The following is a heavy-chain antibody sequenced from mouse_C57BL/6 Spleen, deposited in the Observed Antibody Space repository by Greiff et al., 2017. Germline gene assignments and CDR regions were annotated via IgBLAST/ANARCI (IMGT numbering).Heavy chain of an antibody. Sequence: QVQLQQSGAELVRPGTSVKMSCKASGYTFTNYWIGWAKQRPGHGLEWIGDIYPGGGYTNYNEKFKGKATLTADKSSSTAYMQFSSLTSEDSAIYYCARYGGLTGNAMDYWGQGTSGTVSS. V-gene: IGHV1-63*01. CDR1: GYTFTNYW. J-gene: IGHJ4*01. D-gene: IGHD4-1*01. CDR2: IYPGGGYT. CDR3: ARYGGLTGNAMDY.